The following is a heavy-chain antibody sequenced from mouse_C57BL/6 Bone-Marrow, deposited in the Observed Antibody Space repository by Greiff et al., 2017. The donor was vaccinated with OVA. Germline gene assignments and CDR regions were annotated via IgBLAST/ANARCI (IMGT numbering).Heavy chain of an antibody. CDR3: SRASDWYFGV. D-gene: IGHD6-2*01. J-gene: IGHJ1*03. V-gene: IGHV1-54*01. CDR2: INPGSGGT. Sequence: QVQLQQSGAELVRPGTSVKVSCKASGYAFTNYLIEWVKQRPGQGLEWIGVINPGSGGTNYNEKFKGKATLTADKSSSTAYTQLSSLTSEDSAVYFCSRASDWYFGVWGTGTTVTVSA. CDR1: GYAFTNYL.